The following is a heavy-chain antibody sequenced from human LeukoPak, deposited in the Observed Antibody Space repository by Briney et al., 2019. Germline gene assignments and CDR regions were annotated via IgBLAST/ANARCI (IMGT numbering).Heavy chain of an antibody. CDR1: GFTFDDYT. J-gene: IGHJ4*02. CDR3: AKDRPKYGSGSYYFDY. V-gene: IGHV3-43*01. D-gene: IGHD3-10*01. Sequence: PGGSLRLSCAASGFTFDDYTMHWVRQAPGKGLEWVSLISWDGGSTYYADSVKGRFTISRDNSKNSLYLQMNSLRTEDTALYYCAKDRPKYGSGSYYFDYWGQGTLVTVSS. CDR2: ISWDGGST.